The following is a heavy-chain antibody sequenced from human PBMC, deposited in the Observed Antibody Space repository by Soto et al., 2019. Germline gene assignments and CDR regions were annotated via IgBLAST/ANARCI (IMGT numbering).Heavy chain of an antibody. CDR3: ARDSRDVLLWFGESWSYYYYGMDV. Sequence: EVQLVESGGGLVKPGGSLRLSCAASGFTFSSYSMNWVRQAPGKGLEWVSSISSSSSYIYYADSVKGRFTISRDNAKNSLYLQMNSLRAEDTAVYYCARDSRDVLLWFGESWSYYYYGMDVWGQGTTVTVSS. D-gene: IGHD3-10*01. CDR1: GFTFSSYS. J-gene: IGHJ6*02. CDR2: ISSSSSYI. V-gene: IGHV3-21*01.